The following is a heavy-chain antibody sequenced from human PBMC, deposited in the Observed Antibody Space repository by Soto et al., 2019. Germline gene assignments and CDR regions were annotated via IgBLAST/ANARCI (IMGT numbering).Heavy chain of an antibody. CDR2: IYYSGST. CDR3: ARDKVDIGVSGTHYYYGMDV. J-gene: IGHJ6*02. Sequence: QVQLQETGPGLVKPSEPLSLTCTVSGGSISNYYWSWIRQPPGKGLEWIGYIYYSGSTNYTPSLKIRVTISVYTSKNQSSLKLSSVTAAYTAVYYCARDKVDIGVSGTHYYYGMDVWGQGTTVTVSS. D-gene: IGHD6-19*01. CDR1: GGSISNYY. V-gene: IGHV4-59*01.